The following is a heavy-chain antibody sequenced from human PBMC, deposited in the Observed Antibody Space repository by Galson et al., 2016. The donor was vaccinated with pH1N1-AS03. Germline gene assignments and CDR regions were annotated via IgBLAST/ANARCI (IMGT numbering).Heavy chain of an antibody. V-gene: IGHV4-59*01. CDR2: IYYSGGT. J-gene: IGHJ6*02. CDR3: ARFRSSWTFYYGLDV. D-gene: IGHD6-13*01. Sequence: SETLSLTCTVSGVSISSYYWTWIRQPPGKGLEWIGHIYYSGGTNYNPSLKSRVTISVDTSKNQFSLKLSSVTAADTAVYYCARFRSSWTFYYGLDVWGQGTTVTVSS. CDR1: GVSISSYY.